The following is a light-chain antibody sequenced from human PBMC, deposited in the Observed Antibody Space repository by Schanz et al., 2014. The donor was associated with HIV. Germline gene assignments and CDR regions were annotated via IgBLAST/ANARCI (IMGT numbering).Light chain of an antibody. CDR3: ATWDDSLEGWV. V-gene: IGLV1-44*01. J-gene: IGLJ3*02. Sequence: QSVLTQPPSASGTPGQRVTISCSGSSSNIGSNTVNWYQHLPGSAPQLLIYSDNQRPSRVPDRFFGSKSGTSASLAISGLQSEDESDFFCATWDDSLEGWVFGGGTKLTVL. CDR2: SDN. CDR1: SSNIGSNT.